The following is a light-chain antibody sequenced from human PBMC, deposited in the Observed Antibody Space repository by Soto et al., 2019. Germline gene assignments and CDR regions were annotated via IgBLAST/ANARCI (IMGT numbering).Light chain of an antibody. V-gene: IGKV3-15*01. CDR2: GAS. J-gene: IGKJ4*01. Sequence: ERVMTQSPATLSVSLGERATLSCRASQSVGRNLAWYQQKPGQAPRLLFFGASTRAAGIPARFSGSGSETEFTLTISGLQSEDFAVYYCQQYNDWPLTFGGGTKV. CDR3: QQYNDWPLT. CDR1: QSVGRN.